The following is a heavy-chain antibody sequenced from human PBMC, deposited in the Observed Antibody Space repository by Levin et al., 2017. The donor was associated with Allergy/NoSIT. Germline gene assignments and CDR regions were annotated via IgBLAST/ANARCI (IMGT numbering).Heavy chain of an antibody. Sequence: GESLKISCAASGFTFSRFWMTWVRQAPGKGLEWVANIKQDGSDKYYADSVKGRFTIARDNAKNSLYLQMNSLRAEDTAVYYCASHNDYRFDYWGQGTLVTVSS. CDR2: IKQDGSDK. CDR3: ASHNDYRFDY. D-gene: IGHD3-16*01. V-gene: IGHV3-7*01. CDR1: GFTFSRFW. J-gene: IGHJ4*01.